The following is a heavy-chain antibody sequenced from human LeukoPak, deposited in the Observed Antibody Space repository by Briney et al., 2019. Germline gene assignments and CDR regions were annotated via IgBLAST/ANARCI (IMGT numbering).Heavy chain of an antibody. J-gene: IGHJ4*02. V-gene: IGHV4-30-2*01. CDR3: ARGPCSTSCHRSWYFDY. CDR2: INHSGST. D-gene: IGHD2-2*01. Sequence: SETLSLTCAVSGGSISSGGYSWSWIRQPPGKGLEWIGYINHSGSTTCKPSLKSRVTISVDTSKNHFSLRLTSVTAADTAVYYCARGPCSTSCHRSWYFDYWGQGTLVTVSS. CDR1: GGSISSGGYS.